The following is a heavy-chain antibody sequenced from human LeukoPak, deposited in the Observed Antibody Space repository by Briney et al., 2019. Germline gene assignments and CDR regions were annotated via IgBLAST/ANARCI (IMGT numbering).Heavy chain of an antibody. V-gene: IGHV3-30*02. D-gene: IGHD3-22*01. CDR1: GFTFSSYG. Sequence: GGSLRLSCAASGFTFSSYGMHWVRQAPGKGLEWVAFIRYDGSNKYYADSVKGRFTVSRDNSKNTVYLQMNSLRAEDTAVYYCARDVGGYQRGYFDYWGQGTLVTVSS. CDR2: IRYDGSNK. CDR3: ARDVGGYQRGYFDY. J-gene: IGHJ4*02.